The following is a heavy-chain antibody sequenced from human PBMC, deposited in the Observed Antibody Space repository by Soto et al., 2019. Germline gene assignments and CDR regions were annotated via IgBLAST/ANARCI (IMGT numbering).Heavy chain of an antibody. CDR2: IWIDGRNR. CDR1: GFTFNRYG. CDR3: ARDVFSQGSYYFDY. J-gene: IGHJ4*02. V-gene: IGHV3-33*01. Sequence: QVQLVESGGGVVQPGRSLRLSCAASGFTFNRYGMHWVRQAPGKGLEWVAVIWIDGRNRDYADSVKGRFTISRDNAKNTLDLQMTSLRAEDTAVYYCARDVFSQGSYYFDYWGQRTLVTVSS.